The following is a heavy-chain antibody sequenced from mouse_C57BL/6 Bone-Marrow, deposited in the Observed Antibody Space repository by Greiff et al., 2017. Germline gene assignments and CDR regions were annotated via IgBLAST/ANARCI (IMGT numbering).Heavy chain of an antibody. Sequence: VQLVESGAELVKPGASVKMSCKASGYTFTSYWITWVKQRPGQGLEWIGDIYPGSGSTNYNEKFKSKATLTVDTSSSTAYMQLSSLTSEDSAVYYCARGYYGSSYWGQGTLVTVSA. CDR3: ARGYYGSSY. CDR1: GYTFTSYW. J-gene: IGHJ3*01. D-gene: IGHD1-1*01. V-gene: IGHV1-55*01. CDR2: IYPGSGST.